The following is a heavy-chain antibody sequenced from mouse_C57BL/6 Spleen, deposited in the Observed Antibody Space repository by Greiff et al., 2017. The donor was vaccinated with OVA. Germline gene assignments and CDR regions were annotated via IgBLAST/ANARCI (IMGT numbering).Heavy chain of an antibody. V-gene: IGHV7-3*01. D-gene: IGHD1-1*01. CDR1: GFTFTDYY. CDR2: IRNKANGYTT. Sequence: EVKLMESGGGLVQPGGSLSLSCAASGFTFTDYYMSWVRQPPGKALEWLGFIRNKANGYTTEYSASVKGRFTISRDTSQSILYLQMNALRAEDSATYYCARPYYGSSYEYDYWGQGTTLTVSS. J-gene: IGHJ2*01. CDR3: ARPYYGSSYEYDY.